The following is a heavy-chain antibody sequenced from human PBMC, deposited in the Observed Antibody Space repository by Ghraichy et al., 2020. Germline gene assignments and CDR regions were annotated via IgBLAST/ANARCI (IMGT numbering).Heavy chain of an antibody. CDR1: GGSFSGYY. Sequence: SLTCAVYGGSFSGYYWSWIRQPPGKGMEWIGEINHSGSTNYNPSLKSRVTISVDTSKNQFSLKLSSVTAADTAVYYCARDRRGSGSYYHNWFDPWGQGTLVTVSS. CDR3: ARDRRGSGSYYHNWFDP. D-gene: IGHD3-10*01. J-gene: IGHJ5*02. CDR2: INHSGST. V-gene: IGHV4-34*01.